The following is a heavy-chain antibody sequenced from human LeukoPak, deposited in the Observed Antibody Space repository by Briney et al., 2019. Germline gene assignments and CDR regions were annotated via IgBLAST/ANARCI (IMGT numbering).Heavy chain of an antibody. V-gene: IGHV3-23*01. CDR1: GFTFSSYA. J-gene: IGHJ3*02. CDR3: AKIPGYSSSPDAFDI. CDR2: ISGSGGST. Sequence: GGSLRLSCAASGFTFSSYAMSWVRQAPGKGLEWVSAISGSGGSTYYADSVKGRFTISRDNSKNTLYLQMNSLRAEDKAVYYCAKIPGYSSSPDAFDIWGQGTMVTVSS. D-gene: IGHD6-6*01.